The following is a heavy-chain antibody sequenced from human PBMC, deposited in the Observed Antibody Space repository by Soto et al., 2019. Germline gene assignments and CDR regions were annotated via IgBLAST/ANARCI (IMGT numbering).Heavy chain of an antibody. Sequence: SGGSLRLSCAASGFTVSSNYMSWVRQAPGKGLEWVSVIYSGGSTYYADSVKGRFTISRDNSKNTLYLQMNSLRAEDTAVYYCVGYYGEHPLRFLEWSLPSYYYYYYMDVWGKGTTVTVSS. V-gene: IGHV3-66*01. CDR3: VGYYGEHPLRFLEWSLPSYYYYYYMDV. D-gene: IGHD3-3*01. J-gene: IGHJ6*03. CDR2: IYSGGST. CDR1: GFTVSSNY.